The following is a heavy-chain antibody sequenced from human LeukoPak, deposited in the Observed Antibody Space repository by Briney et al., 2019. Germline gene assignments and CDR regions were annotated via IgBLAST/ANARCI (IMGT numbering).Heavy chain of an antibody. CDR3: ARSPVAGKKYYYYYMDV. J-gene: IGHJ6*03. V-gene: IGHV3-48*04. D-gene: IGHD6-19*01. CDR1: GFTFSSYS. CDR2: ISSSSSTI. Sequence: GGSLRLSCAASGFTFSSYSMNWVRQAPGKGLEWVSYISSSSSTIYYADSVKGRFTISRDNAKNSLYLQMNSLRAEDTAVYYCARSPVAGKKYYYYYMDVWGKGTTVTVSS.